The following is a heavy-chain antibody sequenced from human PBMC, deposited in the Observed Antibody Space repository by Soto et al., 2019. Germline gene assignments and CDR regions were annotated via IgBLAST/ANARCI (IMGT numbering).Heavy chain of an antibody. V-gene: IGHV3-23*01. CDR3: AKGHYGSGSYPFLSDY. CDR2: ISGSGGST. CDR1: GFTFSSYA. J-gene: IGHJ4*02. Sequence: GGSLRLSCAASGFTFSSYAMSWVRQAPGKGLEWVSAISGSGGSTYYADSVKGRFTISRDNSKNTLYLQMNSLRAEDTAVYYCAKGHYGSGSYPFLSDYWGQGTLVTVSS. D-gene: IGHD3-10*01.